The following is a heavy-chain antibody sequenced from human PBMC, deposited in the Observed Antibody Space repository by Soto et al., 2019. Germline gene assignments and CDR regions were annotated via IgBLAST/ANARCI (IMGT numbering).Heavy chain of an antibody. CDR3: ARDSVVPKYQLDAFDI. CDR1: GFTFSSYS. CDR2: ISSSSYI. J-gene: IGHJ3*02. D-gene: IGHD2-15*01. Sequence: GGSLRLSCAASGFTFSSYSMNWVRQAPGKGLEWVSSISSSSYIYYADSVKGRFTISRDNAKNSLYLQMNSLRAEDTAVYYCARDSVVPKYQLDAFDIWGQGTMVTVSS. V-gene: IGHV3-21*01.